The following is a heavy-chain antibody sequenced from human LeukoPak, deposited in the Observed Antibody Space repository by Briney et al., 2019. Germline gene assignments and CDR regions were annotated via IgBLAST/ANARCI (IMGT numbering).Heavy chain of an antibody. V-gene: IGHV3-30*02. Sequence: PGGSLRLSCAASGFTFSSYGMHWVRQAPGKGLEWVAFIRYDGSNKYYADSVKGRFTISRDNSKNTLYLQMNRLRAEDAAVYYCARDPNGDYVGAFDILGQGTMVTVSS. CDR1: GFTFSSYG. J-gene: IGHJ3*02. D-gene: IGHD4-17*01. CDR2: IRYDGSNK. CDR3: ARDPNGDYVGAFDI.